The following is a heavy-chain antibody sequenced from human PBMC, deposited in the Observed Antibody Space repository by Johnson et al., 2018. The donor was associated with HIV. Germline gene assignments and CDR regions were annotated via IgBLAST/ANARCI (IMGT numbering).Heavy chain of an antibody. J-gene: IGHJ3*02. Sequence: VQLVESGGGLVQPGGSLRLSCVNSGCTFSRNDMNWVRQATGKGVQRVSIIGTAGDTYCPGSVKGRFTISSENAKTSLYLQMNSLKAEDTAGYFCVRDAFDDRDASGRFGGAGFDIWGQGTMVTVSS. V-gene: IGHV3-13*01. D-gene: IGHD3-16*01. CDR1: GCTFSRND. CDR3: VRDAFDDRDASGRFGGAGFDI. CDR2: IGTAGDT.